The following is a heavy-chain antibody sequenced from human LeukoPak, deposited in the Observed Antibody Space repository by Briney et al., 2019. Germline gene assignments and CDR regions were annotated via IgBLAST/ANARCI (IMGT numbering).Heavy chain of an antibody. CDR1: AFTFSKYS. V-gene: IGHV3-7*01. D-gene: IGHD2-2*01. Sequence: GVSLRLSCEPSAFTFSKYSMTCVRQGPGRRLEWVATIKEDGSAQDYVDSVKGRFTISRDNAKKLVSLQMNSLRAEDTAVYYCATTSSLPDYFHYWGQGILVTVSS. J-gene: IGHJ4*02. CDR3: ATTSSLPDYFHY. CDR2: IKEDGSAQ.